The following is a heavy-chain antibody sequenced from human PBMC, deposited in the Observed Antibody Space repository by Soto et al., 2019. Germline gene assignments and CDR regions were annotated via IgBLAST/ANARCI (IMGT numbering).Heavy chain of an antibody. J-gene: IGHJ4*02. CDR3: ARTAGFGTVDY. CDR2: IYYSGST. V-gene: IGHV4-59*01. CDR1: GGSISSYY. D-gene: IGHD6-13*01. Sequence: ETLSLTCTVSGGSISSYYWSWIRQPPGKGLEWIGYIYYSGSTNYNPSLKSRVTISVDTSKNQFSLKLSSVTAADTAVYYCARTAGFGTVDYWGQGTLVTVSS.